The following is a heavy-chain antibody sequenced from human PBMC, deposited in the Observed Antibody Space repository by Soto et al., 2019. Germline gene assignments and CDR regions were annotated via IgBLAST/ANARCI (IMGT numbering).Heavy chain of an antibody. CDR2: IYYSGST. CDR3: ARDQRSWYNWFDP. Sequence: QVQLQESGPGLVKPSQTLSLTCTVSGGSISSGGYYWSWIRQHPGKGLEWIGYIYYSGSTYYNPPLKSRVTISVDTSKNQFPLKLSSVTAADTAVYYCARDQRSWYNWFDPWGQGTLVTVSS. CDR1: GGSISSGGYY. D-gene: IGHD6-13*01. J-gene: IGHJ5*02. V-gene: IGHV4-31*03.